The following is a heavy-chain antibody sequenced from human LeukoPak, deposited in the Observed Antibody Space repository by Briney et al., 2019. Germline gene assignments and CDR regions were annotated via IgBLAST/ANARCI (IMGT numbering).Heavy chain of an antibody. J-gene: IGHJ4*02. CDR2: ISGGST. Sequence: GGSLRLSCAASGFTVSSNEMSWVRQAPGKGLEWVSSISGGSTYYADSRKGRFTISRDNSKNTLYLQMNSLRAEDTAVYYCAKDLTTVTTQGDYWGQGTLVTVSS. D-gene: IGHD4-17*01. CDR1: GFTVSSNE. CDR3: AKDLTTVTTQGDY. V-gene: IGHV3-38-3*01.